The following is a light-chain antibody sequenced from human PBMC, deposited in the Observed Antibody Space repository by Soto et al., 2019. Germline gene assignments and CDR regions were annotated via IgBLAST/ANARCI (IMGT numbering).Light chain of an antibody. V-gene: IGKV3-15*01. CDR3: QQYNKWPLP. CDR1: QSVSSN. Sequence: EIVMTQSPATLSVSPGERATLSCRASQSVSSNLAWYQQKPGQAPRVLIYAASTRATGIPDRFSGSGSGTEFTLTISSLQSEDFAVYYCQQYNKWPLPFGQGTKV. CDR2: AAS. J-gene: IGKJ1*01.